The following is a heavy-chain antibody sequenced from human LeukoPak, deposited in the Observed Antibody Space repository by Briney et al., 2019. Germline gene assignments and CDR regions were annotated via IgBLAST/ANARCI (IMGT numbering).Heavy chain of an antibody. J-gene: IGHJ3*02. CDR3: ASGYDRSGKHAFDI. D-gene: IGHD3-22*01. CDR1: GGSVRTYY. CDR2: IYYSGST. Sequence: ASETLSLTCTVSGGSVRTYYWSWIRQPPGKGLEWIGYIYYSGSTNYKSSLKSRVTISVDTSKNQYSLKLSSVTAADTAVCYCASGYDRSGKHAFDIWGQGTMVTVSS. V-gene: IGHV4-59*02.